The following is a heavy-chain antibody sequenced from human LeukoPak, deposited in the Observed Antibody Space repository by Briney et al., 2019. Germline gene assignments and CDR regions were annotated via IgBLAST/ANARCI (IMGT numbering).Heavy chain of an antibody. CDR1: GFTFSSYG. J-gene: IGHJ4*02. D-gene: IGHD2-15*01. Sequence: GGSLRLSCAASGFTFSSYGMSWVRQAPGKGLEWVSAISGSGGSTYYADSVKGRFTISRDNSKNALYLQMNSLRAEDTAVYYCTHTFLYCSGGSCPPLHFDYWGQGTLVTVSS. CDR2: ISGSGGST. V-gene: IGHV3-23*01. CDR3: THTFLYCSGGSCPPLHFDY.